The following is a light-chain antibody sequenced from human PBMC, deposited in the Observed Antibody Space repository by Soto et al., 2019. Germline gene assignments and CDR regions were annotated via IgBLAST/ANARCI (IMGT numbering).Light chain of an antibody. V-gene: IGKV3-11*01. CDR3: QQRAAWPGT. CDR2: DTS. Sequence: EIVLTQSPATLSLSPGERAALSCRASESVSYYLAWYQQKPGQAPRLLIYDTSQRAAGIPVRFTGSGSGSGTDFTLTISSLEPEDFAVYYCQQRAAWPGTFGPGTLVEIK. J-gene: IGKJ3*01. CDR1: ESVSYY.